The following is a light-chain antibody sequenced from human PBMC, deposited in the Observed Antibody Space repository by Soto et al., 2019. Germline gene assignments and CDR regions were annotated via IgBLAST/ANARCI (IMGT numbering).Light chain of an antibody. CDR3: HHYHNPPYT. Sequence: DIVLTQSPDSLAVSLGERATINCKSSQNVLYTSNNKNQLAWYQQKPGQPPKLLIYWASTRESGVPDRFSGSGSGTAFTLTISSLQAEDVAVYYCHHYHNPPYTFGQGTTLEIK. CDR1: QNVLYTSNNKNQ. J-gene: IGKJ2*01. CDR2: WAS. V-gene: IGKV4-1*01.